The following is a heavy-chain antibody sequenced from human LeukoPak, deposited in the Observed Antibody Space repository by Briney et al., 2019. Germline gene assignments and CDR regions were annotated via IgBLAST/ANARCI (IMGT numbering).Heavy chain of an antibody. CDR1: GYSFADYW. CDR3: ARLAYCGRDCYSRKWDHYYWYFDL. V-gene: IGHV5-51*01. CDR2: FFPGDSDT. D-gene: IGHD2-21*02. J-gene: IGHJ2*01. Sequence: PGESLKISCRGSGYSFADYWIGWVRQMPGKGLEHMGMFFPGDSDTRYSPSFQGQVTISADKSIDTAYLQWGSLQASDTAMYYCARLAYCGRDCYSRKWDHYYWYFDLWGRGTLVTVSS.